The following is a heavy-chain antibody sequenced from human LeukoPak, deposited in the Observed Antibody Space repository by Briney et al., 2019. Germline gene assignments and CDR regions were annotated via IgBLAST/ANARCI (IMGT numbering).Heavy chain of an antibody. CDR3: VRRYGDNVAFDI. V-gene: IGHV4-61*01. Sequence: PSETLSLTCTVSGGSISSSSYYWTWIRQPPGKGLEWIGYIHNSGNTNYNPSLKSRATISVDTSKNQFSLRLSSVTAADTAVYYCVRRYGDNVAFDIWGQGTMVIVSS. D-gene: IGHD4-17*01. J-gene: IGHJ3*02. CDR1: GGSISSSSYY. CDR2: IHNSGNT.